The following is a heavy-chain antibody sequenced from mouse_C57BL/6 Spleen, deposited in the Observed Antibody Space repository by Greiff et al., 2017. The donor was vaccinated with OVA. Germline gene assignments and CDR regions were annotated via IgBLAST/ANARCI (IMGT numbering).Heavy chain of an antibody. J-gene: IGHJ2*01. CDR2: ISPGGGTI. D-gene: IGHD3-2*02. CDR1: GFTFSDYG. CDR3: AKRAQAYYFDD. Sequence: EVQLMESGGGLVKPGGSLKLSCAASGFTFSDYGMHWVRQAPEQGLEWVAYISPGGGTIYYADTVKGRSTISRDNATNTLFLQMTSLRSEDAAMYYCAKRAQAYYFDDWGQGTTLTVSS. V-gene: IGHV5-17*01.